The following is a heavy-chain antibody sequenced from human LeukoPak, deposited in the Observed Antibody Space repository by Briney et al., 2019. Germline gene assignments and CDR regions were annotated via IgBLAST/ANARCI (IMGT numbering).Heavy chain of an antibody. CDR3: AKTGSRGGTFRPSYYYYYMDV. CDR2: ISSSSNYI. V-gene: IGHV3-21*01. CDR1: GFTFSSYS. D-gene: IGHD3-9*01. J-gene: IGHJ6*03. Sequence: GGSLRLSCAASGFTFSSYSMNWVRQAPGKGLEWVSSISSSSNYIYYADSVKGRFTISRDNAKNSLYLQMNSLRAEDTAVYYCAKTGSRGGTFRPSYYYYYMDVWGEGTMVTISS.